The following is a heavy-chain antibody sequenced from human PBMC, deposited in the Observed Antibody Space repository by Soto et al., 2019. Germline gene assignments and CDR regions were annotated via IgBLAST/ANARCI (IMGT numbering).Heavy chain of an antibody. CDR2: IVVGSGNT. CDR3: AADQEREWLLPHYGMDV. V-gene: IGHV1-58*01. D-gene: IGHD3-3*01. J-gene: IGHJ6*02. Sequence: GASVKVSCKASGFTFTSSAVQWVRQARGQRLEWIGWIVVGSGNTNYAQKFQERVTITRDMSTSTAYMELSSLRSEDTAVYYCAADQEREWLLPHYGMDVWGQGTKVTVSS. CDR1: GFTFTSSA.